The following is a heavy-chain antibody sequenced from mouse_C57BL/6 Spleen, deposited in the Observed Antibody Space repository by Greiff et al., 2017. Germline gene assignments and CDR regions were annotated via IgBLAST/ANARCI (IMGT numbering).Heavy chain of an antibody. CDR2: ISDGGSYT. D-gene: IGHD2-4*01. J-gene: IGHJ2*01. CDR3: ARAGDYDDY. Sequence: EVQVVESGGGLVKPGGSLKLSCAASGFTFSSYAMSWVRQTPEKRLEWVATISDGGSYTYYPDNVKGRFTISRDNAKNNLYLQMSHLKSEDTAMYYCARAGDYDDYWGQGTTLTVSS. CDR1: GFTFSSYA. V-gene: IGHV5-4*01.